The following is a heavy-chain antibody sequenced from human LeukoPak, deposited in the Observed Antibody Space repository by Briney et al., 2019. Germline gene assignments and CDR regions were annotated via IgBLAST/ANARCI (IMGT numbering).Heavy chain of an antibody. CDR1: TVSGSSGNW. CDR2: VHKTGKT. Sequence: SETLSLACALSTVSGSSGNWWSWVRQPPGKGLEWIGEVHKTGKTNYNPSLKTRVTISIDASKNQLSLELTSVTAADAAVYYCARELLGAPTPGAYWGQGTRVTVSS. D-gene: IGHD7-27*01. CDR3: ARELLGAPTPGAY. V-gene: IGHV4-4*02. J-gene: IGHJ4*02.